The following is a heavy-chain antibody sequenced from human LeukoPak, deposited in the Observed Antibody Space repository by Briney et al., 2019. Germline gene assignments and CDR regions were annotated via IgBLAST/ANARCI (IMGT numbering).Heavy chain of an antibody. CDR1: GYSISSGYY. Sequence: SETLSLTCTVSGYSISSGYYWGWIRQPPGKGLEWIGSIYHSGSTYYNPSLKSRVTISVDTSKNQFSLKLSSVTAADTAVYYCARAKGLALYYYDSSGLLDYWGQGTLVTVSS. CDR3: ARAKGLALYYYDSSGLLDY. J-gene: IGHJ4*02. D-gene: IGHD3-22*01. V-gene: IGHV4-38-2*02. CDR2: IYHSGST.